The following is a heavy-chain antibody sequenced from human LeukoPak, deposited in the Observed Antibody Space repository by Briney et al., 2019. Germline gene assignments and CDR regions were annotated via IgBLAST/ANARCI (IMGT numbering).Heavy chain of an antibody. J-gene: IGHJ4*02. D-gene: IGHD3-22*01. CDR2: IYYSGST. Sequence: PSETLSLTCTVSGGSISSSSYYWGWIRQPPGKGLEWIGSIYYSGSTYYNPSLKSRVTISVDTSKNQFSLKLSSVTAADTAVYYCATLSWDYYDSSGYYFYYFDYWGQGTLVTVSS. CDR1: GGSISSSSYY. CDR3: ATLSWDYYDSSGYYFYYFDY. V-gene: IGHV4-39*01.